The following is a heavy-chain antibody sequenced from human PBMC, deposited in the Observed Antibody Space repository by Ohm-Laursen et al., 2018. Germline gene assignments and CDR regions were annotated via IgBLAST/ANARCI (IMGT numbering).Heavy chain of an antibody. CDR3: AKRSSSSGWQAPSYYFDY. J-gene: IGHJ4*02. CDR2: ISGSGGST. D-gene: IGHD6-19*01. Sequence: SLRLSCAASGFTFSSYAMSWVRQAPGKGLEWVSAISGSGGSTYYADSVKGRLTISRDNSKNTLYLQMNSLRAEDTAVYYCAKRSSSSGWQAPSYYFDYWGQGTLVTVSS. V-gene: IGHV3-23*01. CDR1: GFTFSSYA.